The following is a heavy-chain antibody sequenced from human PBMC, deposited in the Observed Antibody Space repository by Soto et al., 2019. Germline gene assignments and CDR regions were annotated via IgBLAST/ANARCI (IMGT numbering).Heavy chain of an antibody. D-gene: IGHD3-22*01. J-gene: IGHJ6*02. V-gene: IGHV1-18*01. CDR3: VKDRDSNSWPSRDV. CDR1: GYTFTRNG. Sequence: QVHLVQSGAEVKKPGASVNVSCKTSGYTFTRNGISWVRQAPGQGLEWMGWISPKSGSIKYAQKFQGRVIMTTDTSTSTAYMELRSLRSADTAVYYCVKDRDSNSWPSRDVWGPGTTVTVSS. CDR2: ISPKSGSI.